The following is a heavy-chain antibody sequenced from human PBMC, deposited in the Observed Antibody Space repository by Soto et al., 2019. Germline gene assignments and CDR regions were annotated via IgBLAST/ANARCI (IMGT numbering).Heavy chain of an antibody. CDR3: AREGTYYDSSGYNPVFDY. V-gene: IGHV4-4*07. CDR2: IYTSGST. J-gene: IGHJ4*02. Sequence: SETLSLTCTVPGGSISSYYWSWIRQPAGKGLEWIGRIYTSGSTNYNPSLKSRVTMSVDTSKNQFSLKLSSVTAADTAVYYCAREGTYYDSSGYNPVFDYWGQGTLVTVSS. D-gene: IGHD3-22*01. CDR1: GGSISSYY.